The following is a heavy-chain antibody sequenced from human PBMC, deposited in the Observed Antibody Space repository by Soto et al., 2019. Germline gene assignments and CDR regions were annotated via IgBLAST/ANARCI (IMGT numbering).Heavy chain of an antibody. J-gene: IGHJ5*02. CDR2: IIPIFGTA. D-gene: IGHD3-22*01. CDR1: GGTFSSYA. Sequence: QVRLVQSGAEVKKPGSSVKVSCKASGGTFSSYAISWVRQAPGQGLEWMGGIIPIFGTANYAQKFQGRVTITADESTNTAYMELSSLGSEDTAVYYCAREGDSSGYWAYNWFDPWGQGTLVTVSS. CDR3: AREGDSSGYWAYNWFDP. V-gene: IGHV1-69*01.